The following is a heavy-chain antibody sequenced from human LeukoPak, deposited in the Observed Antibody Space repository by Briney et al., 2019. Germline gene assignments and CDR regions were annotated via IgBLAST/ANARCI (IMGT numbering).Heavy chain of an antibody. D-gene: IGHD3-22*01. CDR1: RGSISTYY. CDR2: IHYTGRT. CDR3: ARGRPDPQNSDYWDY. J-gene: IGHJ4*02. Sequence: PSETLSLTCTISRGSISTYYWSWIRQTPGTTLEWIGNIHYTGRTRYNPSLESRVTMSLDTPKNEFSLRLTSMTAADSADYYCARGRPDPQNSDYWDYWGQGILVTVSS. V-gene: IGHV4-59*13.